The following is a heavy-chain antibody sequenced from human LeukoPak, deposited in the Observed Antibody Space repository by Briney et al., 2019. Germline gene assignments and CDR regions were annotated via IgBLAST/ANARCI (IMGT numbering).Heavy chain of an antibody. CDR1: GFTFSSSA. V-gene: IGHV3-23*01. Sequence: GGSLRLSCAGSGFTFSSSAMTWVRQAPGTGMVWVSAINGPGSRTYYADSAKGRFTISRDNSRNLLFLQMNSLRAEDTAVYYCAKREAEGSGPIDCWGQGTLVTVSS. CDR2: INGPGSRT. CDR3: AKREAEGSGPIDC. D-gene: IGHD3-10*01. J-gene: IGHJ4*02.